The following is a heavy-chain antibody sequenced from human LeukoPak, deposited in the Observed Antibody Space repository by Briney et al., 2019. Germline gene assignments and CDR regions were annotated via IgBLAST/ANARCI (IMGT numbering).Heavy chain of an antibody. CDR3: ARAYTSWSFDY. V-gene: IGHV4-59*01. Sequence: PSETLSLTCGVSGGSISSYYWSWIRQPPGKGLEWIGYIFYSGSTNYNPSLKSRVTISVDTSKNQFSLKLSSVTAADTAVYYCARAYTSWSFDYWGQGTLVTVSS. J-gene: IGHJ4*02. CDR1: GGSISSYY. D-gene: IGHD2-2*02. CDR2: IFYSGST.